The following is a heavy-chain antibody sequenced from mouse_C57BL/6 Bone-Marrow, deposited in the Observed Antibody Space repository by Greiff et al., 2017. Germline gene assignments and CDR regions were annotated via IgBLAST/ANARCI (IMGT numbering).Heavy chain of an antibody. CDR1: GFTFSDYY. CDR3: ARHDYYGSS. CDR2: ISNGGGST. Sequence: EVQLVESGGGLVQPGGSLKLSCAASGFTFSDYYMYWVRQTPEKRLEWVAYISNGGGSTYYPDTVKGRFTISRDNAKNTLYLQMSRLKSEDTAMYYCARHDYYGSSWGQGTLVTVSA. J-gene: IGHJ3*01. V-gene: IGHV5-12*01. D-gene: IGHD1-1*01.